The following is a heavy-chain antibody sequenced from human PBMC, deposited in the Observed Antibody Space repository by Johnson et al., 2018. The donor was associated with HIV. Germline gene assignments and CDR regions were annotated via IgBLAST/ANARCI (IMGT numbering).Heavy chain of an antibody. J-gene: IGHJ3*02. CDR2: TPGGDGGT. V-gene: IGHV3-23*04. CDR1: GFKYAA. D-gene: IGHD1-26*01. Sequence: VQLVESGGGLVQPGGSLRVSCAASGFKYAASGLAFSNYAVKWVSHTPGGDGGTSFADSVRGRYIISRDNSKNTLYLQMSGLRVEDTAVYYCAREGEWELLPGAFDIWGQGTMVTVSS. CDR3: AREGEWELLPGAFDI.